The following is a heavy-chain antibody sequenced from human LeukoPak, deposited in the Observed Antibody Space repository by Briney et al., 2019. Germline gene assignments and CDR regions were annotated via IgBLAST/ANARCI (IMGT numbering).Heavy chain of an antibody. J-gene: IGHJ4*02. V-gene: IGHV3-23*01. Sequence: GGSLRLSCAASGFTFSSYAMSWVRQAPGKGLEWVSAISGSGGSTYYADSVKGRFTISRDNSKNTLYLQMNSLRAEDTAVYYCAKCVDDFWSGYLFDYWGQGTLVTVSS. D-gene: IGHD3-3*01. CDR2: ISGSGGST. CDR1: GFTFSSYA. CDR3: AKCVDDFWSGYLFDY.